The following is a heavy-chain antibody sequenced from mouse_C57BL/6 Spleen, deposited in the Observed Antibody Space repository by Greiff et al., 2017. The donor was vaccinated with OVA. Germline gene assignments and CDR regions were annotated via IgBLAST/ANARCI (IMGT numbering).Heavy chain of an antibody. D-gene: IGHD1-1*01. CDR2: ILPGSGST. V-gene: IGHV1-9*01. J-gene: IGHJ1*03. CDR3: ARRGPLYGSSPYWYFDV. Sequence: QVQLQQSGAELLKPGASVKLSCKATGYTFTGYWIEWVKQRPGHGLEWIGEILPGSGSTNYNEKFKGKATFTADTSSNTAYMQLSSLTTEDSAIYYCARRGPLYGSSPYWYFDVWGTGTTVTVSS. CDR1: GYTFTGYW.